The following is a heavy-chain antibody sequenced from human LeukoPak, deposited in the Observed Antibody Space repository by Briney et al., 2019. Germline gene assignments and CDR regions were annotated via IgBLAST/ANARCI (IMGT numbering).Heavy chain of an antibody. CDR2: IYHSGST. D-gene: IGHD4-23*01. J-gene: IGHJ4*02. CDR3: ARGFTVVTHFDY. CDR1: GGSISSSNW. V-gene: IGHV4-4*02. Sequence: KPSGTLSLTCAVSGGSISSSNWWSWVRQPPGKGLEWIGEIYHSGSTNYNPSLKSRVSISVDTSKNQFSLKLSSVTAADTAVYYCARGFTVVTHFDYWGQGTLVTVSS.